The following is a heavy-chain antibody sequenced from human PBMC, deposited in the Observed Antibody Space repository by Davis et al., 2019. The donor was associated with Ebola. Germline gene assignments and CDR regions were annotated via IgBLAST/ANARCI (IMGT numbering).Heavy chain of an antibody. CDR3: IAEEHCSSTSCINS. Sequence: GESLKISCAASGFTFSNTWMSWVRQAPGKGLEWIGRIKSKTDRGTTAYGPPVKGRFTISRDDSKNTLYLQMNSLKTEDTAVYYCIAEEHCSSTSCINSWGQGTLVTVSS. CDR2: IKSKTDRGTT. V-gene: IGHV3-15*01. D-gene: IGHD2-2*01. J-gene: IGHJ5*02. CDR1: GFTFSNTW.